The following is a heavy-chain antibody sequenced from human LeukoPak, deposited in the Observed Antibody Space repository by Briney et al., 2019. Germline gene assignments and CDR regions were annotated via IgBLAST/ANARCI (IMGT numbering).Heavy chain of an antibody. CDR1: GFTLSTYG. CDR3: AQDRAWIQFWS. CDR2: VGPTGTQT. V-gene: IGHV3-23*01. D-gene: IGHD5-18*01. Sequence: GALRLSCAASGFTLSTYGMNWVRQAPGKGLEWVSGVGPTGTQTYYAESVKGRFAISRDNSKNILYLQINTLRAEDTAVYYCAQDRAWIQFWSWGQGTLVTVSS. J-gene: IGHJ1*01.